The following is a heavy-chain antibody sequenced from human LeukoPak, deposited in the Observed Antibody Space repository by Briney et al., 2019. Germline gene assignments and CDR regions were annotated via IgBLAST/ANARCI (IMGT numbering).Heavy chain of an antibody. D-gene: IGHD3-10*01. Sequence: GGSLRLSCAASGFTFSSYAMSWVRQAPGKGPEWVSAISGSGGSTYYADSVKGRFTISRDNSKNTLYLQMNSLRAEDTAVYYCAKSRYGSGRYCDYWGQGTLVTVSS. CDR3: AKSRYGSGRYCDY. V-gene: IGHV3-23*01. CDR1: GFTFSSYA. J-gene: IGHJ4*02. CDR2: ISGSGGST.